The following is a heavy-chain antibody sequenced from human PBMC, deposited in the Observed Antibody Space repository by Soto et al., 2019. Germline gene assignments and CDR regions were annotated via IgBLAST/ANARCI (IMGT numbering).Heavy chain of an antibody. D-gene: IGHD2-2*01. Sequence: SETLSLTCAVYGGSFSGYYWSWIRQPPGKGLEWIGEINHSGSTNYNPSLKSRVTISVDTSKNQFSLKLSSVTAADTAVYYCAREWGYCRSTSCYLYGPNDIIAAAGVYYYYGMDVWGQGTTVTVSS. CDR1: GGSFSGYY. V-gene: IGHV4-34*01. CDR2: INHSGST. CDR3: AREWGYCRSTSCYLYGPNDIIAAAGVYYYYGMDV. J-gene: IGHJ6*02.